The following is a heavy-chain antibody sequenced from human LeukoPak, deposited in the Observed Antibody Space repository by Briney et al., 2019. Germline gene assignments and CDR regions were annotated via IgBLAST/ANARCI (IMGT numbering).Heavy chain of an antibody. CDR2: IYSSGST. CDR1: GGSISGYY. V-gene: IGHV4-59*01. Sequence: SETLSLTCTVSGGSISGYYWSWIRQPPGKGLEWIGFIYSSGSTNYNPSLRSRVTISVDTSKNQFSLKLRSVIAADTAVYYCARDSGSQRALDIWGQGTMVTVSS. J-gene: IGHJ3*02. D-gene: IGHD1-26*01. CDR3: ARDSGSQRALDI.